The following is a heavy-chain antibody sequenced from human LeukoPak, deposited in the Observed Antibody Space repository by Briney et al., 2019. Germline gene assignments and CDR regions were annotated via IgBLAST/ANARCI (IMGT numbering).Heavy chain of an antibody. Sequence: PGGSLRLSCAASGFTSSSYAMSWVRQAPGKGLEWVSAISGSGGSTYYADSVKGRFTISRDNSKNTLYLQMNSLRAEDTAVYYCAKDYDSSGYTPPVDYWGQGTLVTVSS. CDR3: AKDYDSSGYTPPVDY. V-gene: IGHV3-23*01. D-gene: IGHD3-22*01. CDR1: GFTSSSYA. J-gene: IGHJ4*02. CDR2: ISGSGGST.